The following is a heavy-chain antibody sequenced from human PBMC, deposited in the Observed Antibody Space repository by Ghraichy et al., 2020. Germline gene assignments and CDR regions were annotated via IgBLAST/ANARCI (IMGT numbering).Heavy chain of an antibody. CDR3: AKDRTSLPAAPADY. Sequence: LSLTYAASGFIFDNFAMHWVRQAPGKGLEWVSGISWNSGSIGYADSVKGRFTISRDNAKNSLYLQMNSLRPEDTALYYCAKDRTSLPAAPADYWGQGTRVTVSS. V-gene: IGHV3-9*01. J-gene: IGHJ4*02. D-gene: IGHD2-2*01. CDR2: ISWNSGSI. CDR1: GFIFDNFA.